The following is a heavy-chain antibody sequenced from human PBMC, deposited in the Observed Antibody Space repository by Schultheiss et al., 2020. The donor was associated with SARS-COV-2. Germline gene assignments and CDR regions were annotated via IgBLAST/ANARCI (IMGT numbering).Heavy chain of an antibody. CDR2: INPNSGGT. CDR3: ARASYDFWSGYQVPLGMDV. CDR1: GYTFTGYY. Sequence: ASVKVSCKASGYTFTGYYMHWVRQAPGQGLEWMGWINPNSGGTNYAQKFQGRVTMTTDTSTSTAYMELRSLRSDDTAVYYCARASYDFWSGYQVPLGMDVWGQGTTVTVSS. V-gene: IGHV1-2*02. J-gene: IGHJ6*02. D-gene: IGHD3-3*01.